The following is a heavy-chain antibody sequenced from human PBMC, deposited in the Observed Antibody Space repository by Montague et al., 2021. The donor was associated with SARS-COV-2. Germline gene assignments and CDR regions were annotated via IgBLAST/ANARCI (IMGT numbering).Heavy chain of an antibody. CDR2: IYYSGST. Sequence: LSLPCTVSGVSISSYYWSWIRQPPGKGLEWIGYIYYSGSTNYNPSLKSRVTISVDTSKNQFSLKLSSVTAADTAVYYCARAPVAHITIFGVVTSFDYWGQGTLVKVSS. D-gene: IGHD3-3*01. V-gene: IGHV4-59*01. J-gene: IGHJ4*02. CDR1: GVSISSYY. CDR3: ARAPVAHITIFGVVTSFDY.